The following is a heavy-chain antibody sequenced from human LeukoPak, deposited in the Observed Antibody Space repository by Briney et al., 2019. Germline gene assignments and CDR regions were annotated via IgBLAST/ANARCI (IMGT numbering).Heavy chain of an antibody. CDR1: GFSFSSYW. CDR2: IKQDGSEE. V-gene: IGHV3-7*01. Sequence: PGGSLRVSCAASGFSFSSYWMSWVCQTPGRGVEWVANIKQDGSEEYYVDSVKGRFTVSRDNAKNSLYLQMNSLRAEDTALYFCATSRSLDYWGQGTLVTVSS. CDR3: ATSRSLDY. J-gene: IGHJ4*02.